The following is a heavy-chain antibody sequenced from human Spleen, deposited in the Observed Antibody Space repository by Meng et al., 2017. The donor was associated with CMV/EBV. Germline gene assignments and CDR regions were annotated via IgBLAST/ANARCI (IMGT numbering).Heavy chain of an antibody. V-gene: IGHV3-21*01. CDR3: AKGSATGPGRFEF. CDR2: ISSSSTYL. D-gene: IGHD6-13*01. J-gene: IGHJ4*02. Sequence: GGSLRLSCAASGFTLSPYTMHWVRQTPGKGLEWVSSISSSSTYLYYADSLKGRFTISRDNAKNSLYLLMNSLRVEDTAVYYCAKGSATGPGRFEFWGQGALVTVPQ. CDR1: GFTLSPYT.